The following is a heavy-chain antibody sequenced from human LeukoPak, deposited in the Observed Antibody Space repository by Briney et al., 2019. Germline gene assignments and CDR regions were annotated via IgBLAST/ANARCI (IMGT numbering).Heavy chain of an antibody. Sequence: SETLSLTCTVSGGSISSGGYYWSWIRQHPGKGLEWIGYIYYSGSTYYNPSLKSRVTISVDTSENQFSLKLSSVTAADTAVYYCARGYDSSGYPDYWGQGTLVTVSS. J-gene: IGHJ4*02. CDR3: ARGYDSSGYPDY. V-gene: IGHV4-31*03. CDR2: IYYSGST. D-gene: IGHD3-22*01. CDR1: GGSISSGGYY.